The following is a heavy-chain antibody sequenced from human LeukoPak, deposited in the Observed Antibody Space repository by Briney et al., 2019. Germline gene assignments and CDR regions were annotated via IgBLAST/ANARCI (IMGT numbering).Heavy chain of an antibody. D-gene: IGHD3-22*01. J-gene: IGHJ2*01. CDR2: IIPIFGTA. V-gene: IGHV1-69*13. Sequence: LVKVSCKASGGTFSSYAISWVRQAPGQGLEWMGGIIPIFGTANYAQKFQGRVTITADESTSTAYMELSSLRSEDTAVYYCARDGGAYYYDSSGYFTYWYFDLWGRGTLVTVSS. CDR1: GGTFSSYA. CDR3: ARDGGAYYYDSSGYFTYWYFDL.